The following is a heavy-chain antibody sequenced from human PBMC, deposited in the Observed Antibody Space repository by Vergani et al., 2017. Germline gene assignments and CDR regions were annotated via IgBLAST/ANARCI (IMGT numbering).Heavy chain of an antibody. Sequence: EVQLVETGGGLIQPGGSLRLSCAASGFTVSSNYMSWVRQAPGKGLEWVSSISSSSSYIYYADSMKGRFTISRDNAKNSLYLQMNSLRAEDTAVYYCARTPRRVHRTEYYYYMDVWGKGTTVTVSS. CDR1: GFTVSSNY. D-gene: IGHD1-14*01. CDR2: ISSSSSYI. CDR3: ARTPRRVHRTEYYYYMDV. V-gene: IGHV3-21*01. J-gene: IGHJ6*03.